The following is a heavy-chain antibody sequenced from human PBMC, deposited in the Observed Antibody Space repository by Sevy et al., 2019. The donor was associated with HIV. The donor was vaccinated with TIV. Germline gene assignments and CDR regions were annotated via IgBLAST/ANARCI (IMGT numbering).Heavy chain of an antibody. CDR1: GFTFNSYG. V-gene: IGHV3-30*18. CDR2: ISYDGSNK. D-gene: IGHD6-19*01. J-gene: IGHJ6*02. CDR3: AKDRRYRSGWYAGGAYFAFDV. Sequence: GGSLRLSCAASGFTFNSYGMHWVRQAPGKGLEWVAVISYDGSNKYYGDSVKGRFTISRDNSKNTVYLQMNSLRPEDTAVYYCAKDRRYRSGWYAGGAYFAFDVWGQGTTVTVSS.